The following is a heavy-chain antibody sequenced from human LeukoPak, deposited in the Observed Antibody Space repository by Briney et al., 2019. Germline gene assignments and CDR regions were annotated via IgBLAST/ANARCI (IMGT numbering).Heavy chain of an antibody. CDR3: ARGQYYYGSGPYYYYGMDV. Sequence: PSETLSLTCTVSGGSISSYYWSWIRQPAGKGLEWIGRIYTSGSTNYNPSLKSRVTMSVDTSKNQFSLKLRSVTAADTAVYYCARGQYYYGSGPYYYYGMDVWGQGTTVTVSS. CDR2: IYTSGST. J-gene: IGHJ6*02. V-gene: IGHV4-4*07. CDR1: GGSISSYY. D-gene: IGHD3-10*01.